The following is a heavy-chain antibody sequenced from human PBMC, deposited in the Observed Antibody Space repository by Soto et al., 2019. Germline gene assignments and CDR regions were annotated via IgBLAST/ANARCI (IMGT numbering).Heavy chain of an antibody. Sequence: QVQLVESGGGVVQPGRSLRLSCAASGFTFSSYAMHWVRQAPGKGLEWVAVISYDGSNKYYADSVKGRFTISRDNSKNTLYLQMNSLRAEDTAVYYCARSYCSSTSCYEWGAEYFQHWGQGTLVTVSS. D-gene: IGHD2-2*01. J-gene: IGHJ1*01. V-gene: IGHV3-30-3*01. CDR3: ARSYCSSTSCYEWGAEYFQH. CDR1: GFTFSSYA. CDR2: ISYDGSNK.